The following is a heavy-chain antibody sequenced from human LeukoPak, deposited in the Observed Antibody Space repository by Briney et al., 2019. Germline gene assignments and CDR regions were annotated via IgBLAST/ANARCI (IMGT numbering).Heavy chain of an antibody. V-gene: IGHV3-7*03. J-gene: IGHJ6*02. CDR2: VNRDGSET. CDR3: ARNNGMDV. CDR1: GFALSSHW. Sequence: GGSLRLSCAASGFALSSHWMTWVRQVPGRGPEWVANVNRDGSETYYLDSVKGRFTISKDNAKNSLYLQMNSLRAEDTALYHCARNNGMDVWGQGTSVIVSS.